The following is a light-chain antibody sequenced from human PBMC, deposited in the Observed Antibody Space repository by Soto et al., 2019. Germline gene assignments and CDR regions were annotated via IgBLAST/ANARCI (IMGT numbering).Light chain of an antibody. Sequence: DIQMTQSPSSLSASVGDRVTITCRASQDIKNYLAWYQQKPGKVPKLLISVASTLQSGVPSRFSGSGPGTDFALTIHSLQPDAVATYSCQNYNSAPAFGQGTKVEIK. CDR2: VAS. CDR1: QDIKNY. V-gene: IGKV1-27*01. J-gene: IGKJ1*01. CDR3: QNYNSAPA.